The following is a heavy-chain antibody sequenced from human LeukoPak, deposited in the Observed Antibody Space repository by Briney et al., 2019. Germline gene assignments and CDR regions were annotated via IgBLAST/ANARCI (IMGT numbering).Heavy chain of an antibody. CDR1: GFTFSSYA. J-gene: IGHJ4*02. V-gene: IGHV3-23*01. D-gene: IGHD3-22*01. CDR2: ISGSGGST. CDR3: AKGSHITMIVVVIRFDY. Sequence: GGSLRLSCAASGFTFSSYAMSWVRQAPGKGLEWVSAISGSGGSTYYADSVKGRFTISRDNSKNTLYLQMNSLRAEDTAVYYCAKGSHITMIVVVIRFDYWGQGTLVTVSS.